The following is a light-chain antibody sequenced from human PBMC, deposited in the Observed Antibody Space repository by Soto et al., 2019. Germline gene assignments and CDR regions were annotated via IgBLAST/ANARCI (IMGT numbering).Light chain of an antibody. Sequence: EIVMTQSLPTLSVTQGERATLSCRASQSVRSNLAWYQQKPGQAPRLLIYGASTRATGIPARFSGSGSGTEFTLTISSLQSEDSAVYYCQQRSNRPPITFGQGTRLEI. CDR3: QQRSNRPPIT. V-gene: IGKV3-15*01. J-gene: IGKJ5*01. CDR2: GAS. CDR1: QSVRSN.